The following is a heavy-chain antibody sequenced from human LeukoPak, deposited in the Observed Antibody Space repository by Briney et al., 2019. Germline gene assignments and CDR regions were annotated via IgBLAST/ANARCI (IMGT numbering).Heavy chain of an antibody. J-gene: IGHJ4*02. Sequence: PGGSLRLSCAASGFTFSSYAMSWVRQAPGKGLEWVSAISGSGGSTYYADSVKGRFTISRDNSKNTLYLQMNSLRAEDTAVYYCARDIRDYDSSAQNYFDYWGQGTLVTVSS. CDR2: ISGSGGST. D-gene: IGHD3-22*01. CDR1: GFTFSSYA. V-gene: IGHV3-23*01. CDR3: ARDIRDYDSSAQNYFDY.